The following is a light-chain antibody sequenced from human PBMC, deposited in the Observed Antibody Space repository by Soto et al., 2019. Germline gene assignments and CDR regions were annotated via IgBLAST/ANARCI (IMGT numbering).Light chain of an antibody. CDR2: RGS. Sequence: DIQMTQSPLTLSASVGDRVTITCRASQNMNTWLAWDQQKPERAPRLLIYRGSELESGVPSRFSGSGSGTAFTLTNASLQPDDFATYYCQQYNGFSATFGGGTKVDI. CDR3: QQYNGFSAT. J-gene: IGKJ4*01. V-gene: IGKV1-5*03. CDR1: QNMNTW.